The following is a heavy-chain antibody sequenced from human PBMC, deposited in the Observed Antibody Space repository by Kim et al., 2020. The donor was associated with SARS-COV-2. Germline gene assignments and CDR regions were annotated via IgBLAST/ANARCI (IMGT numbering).Heavy chain of an antibody. CDR3: AAFPIVVVPAASLHWYFDL. CDR2: IVVGSGNT. D-gene: IGHD2-2*01. J-gene: IGHJ2*01. Sequence: SVKVSCKASGFTFTSSAVQWVRQARGQRLEWIGWIVVGSGNTNYAQKFQERVTITRDMSTSTAYMELSSLRSEDTAVYYCAAFPIVVVPAASLHWYFDLWGRGTLVTVSS. V-gene: IGHV1-58*01. CDR1: GFTFTSSA.